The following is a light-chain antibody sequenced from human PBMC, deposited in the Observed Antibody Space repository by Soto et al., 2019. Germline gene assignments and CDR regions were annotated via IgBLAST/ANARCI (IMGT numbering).Light chain of an antibody. V-gene: IGKV3-20*01. CDR3: QQYGSSSTWT. Sequence: EIELTQSPGTLSLSPGERATLSCRASQSVSSRYLAWYQQKPGQAPRLLIYGASSRATGIPDRFSGSGSGTDFTLTISRLEPEDFAVYYCQQYGSSSTWTFGQGTKVDIK. J-gene: IGKJ1*01. CDR1: QSVSSRY. CDR2: GAS.